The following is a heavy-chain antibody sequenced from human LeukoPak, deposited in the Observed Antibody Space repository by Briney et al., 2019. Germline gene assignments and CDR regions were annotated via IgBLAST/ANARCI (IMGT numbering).Heavy chain of an antibody. V-gene: IGHV4-4*07. Sequence: SETLSLTCTVSGGSISSYYWSWIRQPAGKGLEWIGRIYTSETTNYNPSLKSRVTMSVDTSKNQFSLKLSSVTAADTAVYYCARDKSDSSGTLYDYWGQGTLVTVSS. CDR1: GGSISSYY. J-gene: IGHJ4*02. D-gene: IGHD3-22*01. CDR2: IYTSETT. CDR3: ARDKSDSSGTLYDY.